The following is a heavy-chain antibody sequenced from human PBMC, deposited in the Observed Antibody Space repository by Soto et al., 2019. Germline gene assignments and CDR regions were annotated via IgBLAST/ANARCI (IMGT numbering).Heavy chain of an antibody. CDR1: GFTFSSYA. Sequence: GGSLRLSCAASGFTFSSYAMHWVRQAPGKGLEYVSAISSNGGSTYYADSVKGRFTISRDNSKNTLYLQMGSLRAEDMAVYYCARSGRRYFDPIDYWGQGTLVTVSS. CDR3: ARSGRRYFDPIDY. CDR2: ISSNGGST. V-gene: IGHV3-64*02. J-gene: IGHJ4*02. D-gene: IGHD3-9*01.